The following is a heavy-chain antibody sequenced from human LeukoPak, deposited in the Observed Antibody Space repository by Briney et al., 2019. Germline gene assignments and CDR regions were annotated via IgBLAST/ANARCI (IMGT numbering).Heavy chain of an antibody. D-gene: IGHD4-17*01. CDR3: ARVNDYGDYGDY. Sequence: GRSLRLSCAASGFTFSSYGMHWVRQAPGKGLEWVANIKQDGSEKYYVDSVKGRFTISRDNAKNSLYLQMNSLRAEDTAVYYCARVNDYGDYGDYWGQGTLVTVSS. V-gene: IGHV3-7*01. CDR2: IKQDGSEK. J-gene: IGHJ4*02. CDR1: GFTFSSYG.